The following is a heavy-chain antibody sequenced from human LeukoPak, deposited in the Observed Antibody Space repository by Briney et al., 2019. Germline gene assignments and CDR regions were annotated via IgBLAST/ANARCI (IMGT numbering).Heavy chain of an antibody. Sequence: SETLSLTCAVSGGSISSGDYSWSWIRQPPGKGLEWIGFVFQSGTTYYNPSLKSRVIISVDKSKNQFSLKLTSVTAADTAVYYCVRDLPLGGDAFDIWGQGTLVTVSS. D-gene: IGHD3-16*01. V-gene: IGHV4-30-2*01. CDR3: VRDLPLGGDAFDI. CDR1: GGSISSGDYS. J-gene: IGHJ3*02. CDR2: VFQSGTT.